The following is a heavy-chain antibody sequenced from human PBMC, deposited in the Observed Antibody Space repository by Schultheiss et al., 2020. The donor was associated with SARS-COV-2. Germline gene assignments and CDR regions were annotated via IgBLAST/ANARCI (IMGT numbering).Heavy chain of an antibody. CDR3: VRHGIGNRAYDP. J-gene: IGHJ5*02. Sequence: SETLSLTCTVSGGSISSGDYYWSWIRQPPGKGLEWIGYIYYSGSTYSNPSLKSGVTIAVDTSKNQFSLKLSSMTAANRAEYYCVRHGIGNRAYDPWGQGSLVTVAT. CDR1: GGSISSGDYY. V-gene: IGHV4-30-4*01. CDR2: IYYSGST. D-gene: IGHD1-14*01.